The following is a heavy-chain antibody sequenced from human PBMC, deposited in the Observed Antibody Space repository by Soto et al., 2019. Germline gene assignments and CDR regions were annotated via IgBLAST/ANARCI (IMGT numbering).Heavy chain of an antibody. J-gene: IGHJ5*02. CDR3: ARIPEQQLDNWFDP. CDR2: IFSNDEK. CDR1: GFSLSNARMG. Sequence: QVTLKESGPVLVKPTETLTLTCTVSGFSLSNARMGVSWIRQPPGKALEWLAHIFSNDEKSYSTSLKSRLTIXKXTFXSQVVLTMTNMDPVDTATYYCARIPEQQLDNWFDPWGQGTLVTVSS. D-gene: IGHD6-13*01. V-gene: IGHV2-26*01.